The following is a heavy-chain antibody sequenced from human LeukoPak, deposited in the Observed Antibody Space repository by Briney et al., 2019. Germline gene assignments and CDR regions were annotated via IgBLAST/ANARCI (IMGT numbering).Heavy chain of an antibody. CDR3: AGGYYYDSSGYYKSDY. J-gene: IGHJ4*02. CDR1: GGSISSGSYY. V-gene: IGHV4-61*02. Sequence: SQTLSLTCTVSGGSISSGSYYWSWIRQPAGKGLEWIGRIYTSGSTNYDPSLKSRVTISVDTSKNQFSLKLSSVTAADTAVYYCAGGYYYDSSGYYKSDYWGQGTLVTASS. D-gene: IGHD3-22*01. CDR2: IYTSGST.